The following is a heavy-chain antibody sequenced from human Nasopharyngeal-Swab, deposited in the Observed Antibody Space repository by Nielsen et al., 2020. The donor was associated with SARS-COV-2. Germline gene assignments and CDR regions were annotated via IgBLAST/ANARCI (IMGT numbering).Heavy chain of an antibody. J-gene: IGHJ2*01. Sequence: GESLKISCAASGFTFSSYGMHWVRQVPGMGLEWVSVIGAAGNKIYADSVKGRFTISRDNSKNTLYLQMNSLRAEDTAVYYCARDPGPSYGNHWYFDLWGRGTLVTVSS. V-gene: IGHV3-NL1*01. CDR2: IGAAGNK. D-gene: IGHD1-14*01. CDR3: ARDPGPSYGNHWYFDL. CDR1: GFTFSSYG.